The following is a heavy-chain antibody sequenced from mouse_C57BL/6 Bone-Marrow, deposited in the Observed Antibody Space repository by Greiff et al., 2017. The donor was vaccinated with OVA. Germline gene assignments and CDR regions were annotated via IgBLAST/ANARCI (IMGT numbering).Heavy chain of an antibody. CDR1: GFTFSSYA. CDR2: ISSGGDYI. J-gene: IGHJ4*01. D-gene: IGHD2-12*01. CDR3: TRDPFTTDYYAMDY. Sequence: EVNLVESGAGLVKPGGSLKLSCAASGFTFSSYAMSWVRQTPEKRLEWVAYISSGGDYIYYADTVKGRFTISRDNARNTLYLQMSSLKSEDTAMYYCTRDPFTTDYYAMDYWGQGTSVTVSS. V-gene: IGHV5-9-1*02.